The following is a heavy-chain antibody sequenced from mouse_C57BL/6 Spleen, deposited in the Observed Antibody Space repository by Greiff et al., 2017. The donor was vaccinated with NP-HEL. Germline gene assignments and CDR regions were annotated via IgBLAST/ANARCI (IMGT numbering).Heavy chain of an antibody. CDR1: GFNIKNTY. CDR3: ARGPHYYGSSYGYFDV. J-gene: IGHJ1*03. D-gene: IGHD1-1*01. V-gene: IGHV14-3*01. CDR2: IDPANGNT. Sequence: EVKLVESVAELVRPGASVKLSCTASGFNIKNTYMHWVKQRPEQGLEWIGRIDPANGNTKYAPKFQGKATITADTSSNTAYLQLSSLTSEDTAIYYCARGPHYYGSSYGYFDVWGTGTTVTVSS.